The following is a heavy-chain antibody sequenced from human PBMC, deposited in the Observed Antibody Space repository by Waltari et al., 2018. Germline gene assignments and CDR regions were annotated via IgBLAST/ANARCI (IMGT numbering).Heavy chain of an antibody. CDR2: FSYRGKT. D-gene: IGHD3-9*01. J-gene: IGHJ3*02. CDR3: ARHGRDVNFDWLFADSFDT. CDR1: GDSITSNSFF. Sequence: QLLLLESGPGLVKPSKTLSLTCSVTGDSITSNSFFWGWIRLPPGKGLAWIGSFSYRGKTYSNPSLKTRVTLSADTSKNQFSLRLTSVTDAESAIYYCARHGRDVNFDWLFADSFDTWGRGTRVTVSS. V-gene: IGHV4-39*01.